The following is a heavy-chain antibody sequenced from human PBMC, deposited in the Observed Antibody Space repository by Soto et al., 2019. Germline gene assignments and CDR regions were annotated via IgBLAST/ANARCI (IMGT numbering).Heavy chain of an antibody. Sequence: PGKGLEWIGEINHSGSTNYNPSLKSRVTISVDTSKNQFSLKLSSVTAADTAVYYCARVNILAEVGIRTCSTVAACLVTRASDL. V-gene: IGHV4-34*01. D-gene: IGHD6-13*01. J-gene: IGHJ2*01. CDR3: ARVNILAEVGIRTCSTVAACLVTRASDL. CDR2: INHSGST.